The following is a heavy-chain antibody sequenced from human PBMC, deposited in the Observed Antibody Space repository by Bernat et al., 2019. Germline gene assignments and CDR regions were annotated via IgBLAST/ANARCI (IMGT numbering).Heavy chain of an antibody. CDR2: ISGSGGST. V-gene: IGHV3-23*01. D-gene: IGHD4-11*01. CDR3: ANHVAPTVTSLFDY. J-gene: IGHJ4*02. CDR1: GFTFSSYA. Sequence: EVQLLESGGGLVQPGGSLRLSCAASGFTFSSYAMSWVRQAPGKGLEWVSAISGSGGSTYYADSVKGRFTISRDNSKNTLYLQMNSLRAEDTAVYYWANHVAPTVTSLFDYWGQGTLVTVSS.